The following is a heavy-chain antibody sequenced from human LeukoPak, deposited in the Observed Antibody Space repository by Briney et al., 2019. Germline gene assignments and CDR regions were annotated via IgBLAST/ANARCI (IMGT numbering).Heavy chain of an antibody. CDR3: ARDPYSGSYGNYYYYFMDV. D-gene: IGHD1-26*01. J-gene: IGHJ6*03. V-gene: IGHV3-21*01. CDR1: GFTFSSYS. CDR2: ISSGSSYI. Sequence: TGGSLRLSCAASGFTFSSYSMNWVRQAPGKGLEWVSSISSGSSYIYYADSVKGRFTISRDNAKNPLYLQMNSLRAEDTAVYYCARDPYSGSYGNYYYYFMDVWGKGTTVTISS.